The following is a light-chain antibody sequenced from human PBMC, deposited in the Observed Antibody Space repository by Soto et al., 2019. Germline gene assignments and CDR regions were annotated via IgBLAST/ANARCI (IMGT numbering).Light chain of an antibody. CDR2: ATS. Sequence: ENVLTQSPGNLSLSPGERATLSCRASQSVSRTYLAWYQQKPVQAPRLLIYATSSRATGIPDRFSGSGSGTDFTLTISRLEPEDFAVYYCQQYGRSGTFGQGTKVEIK. V-gene: IGKV3-20*01. CDR1: QSVSRTY. J-gene: IGKJ1*01. CDR3: QQYGRSGT.